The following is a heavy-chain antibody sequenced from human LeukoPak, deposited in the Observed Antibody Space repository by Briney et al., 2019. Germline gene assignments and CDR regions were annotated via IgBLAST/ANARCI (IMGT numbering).Heavy chain of an antibody. CDR3: ARGWLRSGFDL. J-gene: IGHJ4*02. CDR1: GDSVSSA. V-gene: IGHV6-1*01. D-gene: IGHD5-12*01. CDR2: TYYSSKWYT. Sequence: SQTLSLTCAISGDSVSSAWNWIRQSPSRGLEWLGRTYYSSKWYTDYAVSVKGRVSINPDTSKNQLSLQLSSVTPEDTAVYYCARGWLRSGFDLWGEGSLVTVSS.